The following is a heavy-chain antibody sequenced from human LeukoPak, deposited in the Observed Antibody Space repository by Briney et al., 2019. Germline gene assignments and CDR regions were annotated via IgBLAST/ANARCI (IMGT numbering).Heavy chain of an antibody. D-gene: IGHD3-10*01. CDR3: ARDVGVAGSH. J-gene: IGHJ4*02. V-gene: IGHV3-74*01. Sequence: PRGSLRLSCAASGFTFSRYWMHWVRQAPGEGLVWVSRIDEHGTTIDYADSVRDRFTISRDNAKNTLYLHMNSLRAEDTAMYYCARDVGVAGSHWGQGSLVTVSS. CDR1: GFTFSRYW. CDR2: IDEHGTTI.